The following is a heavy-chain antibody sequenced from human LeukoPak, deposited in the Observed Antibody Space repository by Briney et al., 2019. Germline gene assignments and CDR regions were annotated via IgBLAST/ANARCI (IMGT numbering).Heavy chain of an antibody. CDR1: GFTFYKYP. D-gene: IGHD3-22*01. CDR3: AKDFDSGGSYDGDHR. V-gene: IGHV3-23*01. J-gene: IGHJ4*02. CDR2: LSYSGDA. Sequence: GGSLRLSCAASGFTFYKYPMNWVRQAPGKGLEWISTLSYSGDAHYADSVKGRFTISRDDSKNTVYLQMNSLRPEDMAVYFCAKDFDSGGSYDGDHRWGQGTLVTVSS.